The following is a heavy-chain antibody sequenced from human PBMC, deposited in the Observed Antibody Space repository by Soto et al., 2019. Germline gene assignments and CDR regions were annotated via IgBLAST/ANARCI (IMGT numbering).Heavy chain of an antibody. D-gene: IGHD6-13*01. CDR1: GFTFSSYA. CDR2: VSDSGDSI. Sequence: GWSLRLSCAASGFTFSSYAMSWVRQAPGKGLEWVSAVSDSGDSIYYADSVKGRFTIYRDNSMNTLYLQMNTLRVEDTAVYYCAKVSSSWYAGFVDLWGPGTLVTVSS. V-gene: IGHV3-23*01. CDR3: AKVSSSWYAGFVDL. J-gene: IGHJ5*02.